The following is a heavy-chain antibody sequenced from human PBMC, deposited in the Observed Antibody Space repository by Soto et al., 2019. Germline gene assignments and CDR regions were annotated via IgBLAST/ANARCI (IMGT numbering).Heavy chain of an antibody. J-gene: IGHJ6*02. CDR3: AREDDGGDTLDV. CDR1: GGSTSSEYYH. V-gene: IGHV4-30-4*08. Sequence: SETLSLTCTVSGGSTSSEYYHWTWIRQSPERGLEWIGYIHHSGSILYNPSLKSRVTISVDTSKNQFSLHLSSVTAADTAVYFCAREDDGGDTLDVWGQGTTVTVSS. D-gene: IGHD2-21*02. CDR2: IHHSGSI.